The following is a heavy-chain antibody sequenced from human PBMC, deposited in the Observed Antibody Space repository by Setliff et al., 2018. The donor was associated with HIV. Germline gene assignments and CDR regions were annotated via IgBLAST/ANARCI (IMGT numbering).Heavy chain of an antibody. Sequence: PSETLSLTCTVSGGSISSSNYYWGWIRQPPGKGLEWIGSIYYSGSTNYNPSLKSRVTISVDTSKNQFSLKLRSVTAADTAVYFCARMSISASVYFDYWGQGSQVTVSS. V-gene: IGHV4-39*07. CDR1: GGSISSSNYY. D-gene: IGHD6-25*01. CDR2: IYYSGST. J-gene: IGHJ4*02. CDR3: ARMSISASVYFDY.